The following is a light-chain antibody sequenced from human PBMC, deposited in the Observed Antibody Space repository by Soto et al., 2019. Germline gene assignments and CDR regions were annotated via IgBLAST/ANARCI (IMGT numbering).Light chain of an antibody. CDR2: EVS. V-gene: IGLV2-14*01. CDR3: SSYTSSSTRV. J-gene: IGLJ3*02. Sequence: QSVLTQPASVSGSPGQSITISCTGTSSDVGGYNYVSWYQQHPGKAPKLMIYEVSNRPSGVSNRFSGSKSGNTASLTISGPPAEGQADYYCSSYTSSSTRVFGGGTKLTVL. CDR1: SSDVGGYNY.